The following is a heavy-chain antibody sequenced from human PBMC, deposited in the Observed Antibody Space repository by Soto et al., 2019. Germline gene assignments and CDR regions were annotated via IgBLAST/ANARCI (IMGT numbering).Heavy chain of an antibody. Sequence: EVQLVESGGDLVQPGGSLRLSCAASGFTFSSYEMNWVRQAPGKGLEWVSYISSSGSTIYYADSVKGRFTISRDNAKNSLYLQMNSLRAEDTAVYYCARGVHQLLFPYYYYGMDVWGQGTTVTVSS. V-gene: IGHV3-48*03. D-gene: IGHD2-2*01. CDR1: GFTFSSYE. CDR3: ARGVHQLLFPYYYYGMDV. CDR2: ISSSGSTI. J-gene: IGHJ6*02.